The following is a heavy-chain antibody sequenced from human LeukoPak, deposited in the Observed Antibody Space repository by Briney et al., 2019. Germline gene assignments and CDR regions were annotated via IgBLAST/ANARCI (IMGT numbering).Heavy chain of an antibody. V-gene: IGHV4-34*01. D-gene: IGHD2-2*01. CDR1: GGSFTGYY. J-gene: IGHJ4*02. CDR2: ISPRGT. CDR3: ASDSLSSTGYF. Sequence: SETLSLTCVMYGGSFTGYYWGWVRQSPGKGREWIGEISPRGTKYNPSLKSRVTISLDTTKNQLCLILGSVTAADTAVYFCASDSLSSTGYFWSQGTLVTVSS.